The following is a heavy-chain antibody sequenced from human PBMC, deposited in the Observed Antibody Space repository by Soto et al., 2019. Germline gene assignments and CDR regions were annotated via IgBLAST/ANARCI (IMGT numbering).Heavy chain of an antibody. V-gene: IGHV3-23*01. CDR1: GFSFGTYA. CDR2: ISGGIGST. CDR3: AKGAARYFDY. J-gene: IGHJ4*02. Sequence: PGGSLGLSCVASGFSFGTYAMTGVRQVPGKGLEWVSTISGGIGSTFYAHSVKGRFTISRDISKKMLFLHMNGLRGEDTGKYYCAKGAARYFDYWGRGTLVTVSS. D-gene: IGHD1-26*01.